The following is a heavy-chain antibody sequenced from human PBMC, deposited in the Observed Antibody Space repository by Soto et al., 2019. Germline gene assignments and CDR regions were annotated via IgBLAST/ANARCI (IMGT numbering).Heavy chain of an antibody. CDR3: ARLRIATNNYKWFDP. CDR1: GGSISSGGYY. Sequence: SETLSLTCTVSGGSISSGGYYWSWLRQHPGKGLEWIGHIYVTGAVDYNPSLRDRITISQDTSERQFSLNLRLVTAADTAVYYCARLRIATNNYKWFDPWRQGTLVTVSS. D-gene: IGHD2-21*01. CDR2: IYVTGAV. V-gene: IGHV4-31*03. J-gene: IGHJ5*02.